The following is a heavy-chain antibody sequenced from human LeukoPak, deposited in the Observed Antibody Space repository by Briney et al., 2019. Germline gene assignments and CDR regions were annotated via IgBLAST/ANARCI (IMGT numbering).Heavy chain of an antibody. V-gene: IGHV3-30-3*01. J-gene: IGHJ4*02. CDR1: GFTFSSYA. D-gene: IGHD3-10*01. CDR3: ARDRSIGITTADRSFEY. CDR2: ISYDGSYK. Sequence: GGSLRLSCAASGFTFSSYAMHWVRQAPGKGLEWGAVISYDGSYKYYADSVRGRFSISRDNSKNTLYLQMDSLGAEDTAVYYCARDRSIGITTADRSFEYWGQGILVSVSS.